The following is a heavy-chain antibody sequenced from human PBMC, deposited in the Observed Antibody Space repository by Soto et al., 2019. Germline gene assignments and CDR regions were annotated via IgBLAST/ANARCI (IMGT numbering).Heavy chain of an antibody. J-gene: IGHJ4*02. CDR3: ARHWDWGSLGY. V-gene: IGHV4-59*08. D-gene: IGHD3-16*01. CDR1: GDSISSDY. Sequence: QVQLQESGPGLVKPSETLSLTCTVSGDSISSDYWSWIRQPPGKGLEWIGFIYYSGSINYNPSLESRVAISVDTSKNQFSLKLTSVTAADTAVYYYARHWDWGSLGYWGQGTLVTVSS. CDR2: IYYSGSI.